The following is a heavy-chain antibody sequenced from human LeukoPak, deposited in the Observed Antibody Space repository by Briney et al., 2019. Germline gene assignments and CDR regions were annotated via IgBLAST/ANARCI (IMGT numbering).Heavy chain of an antibody. J-gene: IGHJ4*02. CDR1: GFTFSSYG. D-gene: IGHD6-6*01. V-gene: IGHV3-30*18. CDR3: AKEAGYSSSSGAFDY. Sequence: GGSLRLSCAASGFTFSSYGMHWVRQAPGKGLEWVAVISYDGSNKYYVDSVKGRFTISRDNSKNTLYLQMNSLRAEDTAVYYCAKEAGYSSSSGAFDYWGQGTLVTVSS. CDR2: ISYDGSNK.